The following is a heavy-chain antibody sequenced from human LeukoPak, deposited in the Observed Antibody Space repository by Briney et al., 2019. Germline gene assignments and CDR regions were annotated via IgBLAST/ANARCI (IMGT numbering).Heavy chain of an antibody. CDR1: GYTFTSYG. D-gene: IGHD4-17*01. J-gene: IGHJ3*02. V-gene: IGHV1-18*01. CDR3: ARGFYGEYGGAAFDI. Sequence: EASVKVSCKASGYTFTSYGISWVRQAPGQGLEWMGWISAYNGNTNYAQKLQGRVTMTTDTSTSTAYMELRSLRSDDTAVYYCARGFYGEYGGAAFDIWGQGTMVTVSS. CDR2: ISAYNGNT.